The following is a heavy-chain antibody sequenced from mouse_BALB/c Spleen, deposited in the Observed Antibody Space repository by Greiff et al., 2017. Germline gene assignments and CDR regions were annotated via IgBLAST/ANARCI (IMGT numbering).Heavy chain of an antibody. V-gene: IGHV7-3*02. D-gene: IGHD2-1*01. CDR2: IRNKANGYTT. CDR1: GFTFTDYY. J-gene: IGHJ2*01. Sequence: EVHLVESGGGLVQPGGSLRLSCATSGFTFTDYYMSWVRQPPGKALEWLGFIRNKANGYTTEYSASVKGRFTISRDNSQSILYLQMNTLRAEDSATYYCARDNYGNPYFDYWGQGTTLTVSS. CDR3: ARDNYGNPYFDY.